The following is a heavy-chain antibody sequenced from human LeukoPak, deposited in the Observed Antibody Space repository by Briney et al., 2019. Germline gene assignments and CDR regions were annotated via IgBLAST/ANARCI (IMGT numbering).Heavy chain of an antibody. Sequence: RGSLRLSCAASGFTFSSYGMHWVRQAPGKGLEWVAVISYDGSNKYYADSVKGRFTISRDNSKNTLYLQMNSLRAEDTAVYYCAKARLSGLAALRRGGYYAMDVWGQGTTVTVSS. CDR3: AKARLSGLAALRRGGYYAMDV. CDR2: ISYDGSNK. CDR1: GFTFSSYG. V-gene: IGHV3-30*18. J-gene: IGHJ6*02. D-gene: IGHD3-22*01.